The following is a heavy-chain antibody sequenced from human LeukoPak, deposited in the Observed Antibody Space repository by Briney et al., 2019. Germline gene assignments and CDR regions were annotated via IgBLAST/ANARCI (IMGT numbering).Heavy chain of an antibody. V-gene: IGHV3-30*18. CDR2: ISYDGSNN. CDR1: GFTFSSYG. J-gene: IGHJ4*02. Sequence: PGGSLRLSCAASGFTFSSYGMHWVRQAPGKGLEWVAVISYDGSNNYYADSVKGRFTISRDNSKNTLYLQMNSLRAEDTAVYYCAKAPSDYWGQGTLVTVSS. CDR3: AKAPSDY.